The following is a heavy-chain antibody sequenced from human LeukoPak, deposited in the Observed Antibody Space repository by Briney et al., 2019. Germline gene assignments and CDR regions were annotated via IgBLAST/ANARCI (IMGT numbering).Heavy chain of an antibody. J-gene: IGHJ4*02. CDR3: ARGRGDYYDSSGYYPIDY. CDR2: ISGSGGST. CDR1: GFTFSSYA. V-gene: IGHV3-23*01. Sequence: GGSLRLSCAASGFTFSSYAMSWGRQAPGQGLEWVSAISGSGGSTYYADSVKGRFTVSRDNSKNTLYLQMNSLRAEDSAVYYCARGRGDYYDSSGYYPIDYWGQGTLVTVSS. D-gene: IGHD3-22*01.